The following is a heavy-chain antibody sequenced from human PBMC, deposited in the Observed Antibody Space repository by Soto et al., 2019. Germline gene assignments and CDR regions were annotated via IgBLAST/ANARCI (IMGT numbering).Heavy chain of an antibody. Sequence: QITLKESGPPLVKPTQTLTLTCTLSGFSITTGGVGGGWIRQPPGKALEWLALIYWDDDKRYNPSLKNRLTPAKDTSKNPLVLTITDLDLEDTATYYFVHRRTMGRGTSWAYGDFDYWGQGTLVTLSP. CDR3: VHRRTMGRGTSWAYGDFDY. CDR1: GFSITTGGVG. V-gene: IGHV2-5*02. D-gene: IGHD3-10*01. J-gene: IGHJ4*02. CDR2: IYWDDDK.